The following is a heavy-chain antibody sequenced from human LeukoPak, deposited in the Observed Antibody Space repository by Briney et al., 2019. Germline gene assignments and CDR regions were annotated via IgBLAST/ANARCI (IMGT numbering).Heavy chain of an antibody. CDR3: ARANMVFGVDIEQNWFDL. CDR2: ISGHNGNT. V-gene: IGHV1-18*01. J-gene: IGHJ5*02. CDR1: GDTFNRHG. Sequence: ASVKVSCKASGDTFNRHGINWVRQAPGQGLEWMGWISGHNGNTNYERKVQGRVTLTRDASTSTTYMELRNLRSDDTAVYFCARANMVFGVDIEQNWFDLWGQGTRVIVSS. D-gene: IGHD3-3*01.